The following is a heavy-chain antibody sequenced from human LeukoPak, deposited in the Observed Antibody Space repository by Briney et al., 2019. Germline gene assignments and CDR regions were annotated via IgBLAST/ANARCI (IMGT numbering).Heavy chain of an antibody. Sequence: SETLSLTCAVYGGSFSDYYWSWIRQPPGKGLEWIGEINPSGSTNYSPSLKSRVTISVDTSKNQFSLKLSSVTAADTAVYYCGRALTLGVAASWGQGTLVTVSS. CDR3: GRALTLGVAAS. V-gene: IGHV4-34*01. CDR2: INPSGST. D-gene: IGHD6-13*01. J-gene: IGHJ5*02. CDR1: GGSFSDYY.